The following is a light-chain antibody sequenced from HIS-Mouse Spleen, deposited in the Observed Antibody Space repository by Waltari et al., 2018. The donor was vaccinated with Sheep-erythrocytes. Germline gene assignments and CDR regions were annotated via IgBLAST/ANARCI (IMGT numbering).Light chain of an antibody. Sequence: QSALTQPRSVSGSPGQSVTISCTGTSSDVGGYNYVSCDQQHPGKAPKLMIYDVSQRPAWVHDRFSGSKSGNTASLIISGLQAEDEADYYCCSYAGSYNHVFATGTKVTVL. CDR1: SSDVGGYNY. CDR2: DVS. J-gene: IGLJ1*01. CDR3: CSYAGSYNHV. V-gene: IGLV2-11*01.